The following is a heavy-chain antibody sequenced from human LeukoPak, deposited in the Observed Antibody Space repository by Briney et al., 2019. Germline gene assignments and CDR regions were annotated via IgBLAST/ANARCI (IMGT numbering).Heavy chain of an antibody. Sequence: GGSLRLSCAASGFTFSLYTMHWVRQAPGKGLEWVAVISYDGSDKYYADSVKGRLTISRDNSRNTLFLQMNSLRAEDTAVYFCARDVGGGDTFDYWGQGTLVTVSS. CDR3: ARDVGGGDTFDY. CDR2: ISYDGSDK. J-gene: IGHJ4*02. D-gene: IGHD2-21*02. V-gene: IGHV3-30*04. CDR1: GFTFSLYT.